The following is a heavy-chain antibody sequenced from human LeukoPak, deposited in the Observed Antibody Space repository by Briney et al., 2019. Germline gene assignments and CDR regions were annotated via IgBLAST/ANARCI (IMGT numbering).Heavy chain of an antibody. V-gene: IGHV4-39*02. D-gene: IGHD4/OR15-4a*01. CDR2: IDSSGTA. CDR3: ARLIDYGGFYFYYYMDV. CDR1: GGSISSTNSY. Sequence: PSETLSLTCTVSGGSISSTNSYWGWTRQPPEKGLEWIGNIDSSGTAHYSPVLKSRVTISLDTSKSHFSLRLTSVTAADTAVYYCARLIDYGGFYFYYYMDVWGEGTSVTVSS. J-gene: IGHJ6*03.